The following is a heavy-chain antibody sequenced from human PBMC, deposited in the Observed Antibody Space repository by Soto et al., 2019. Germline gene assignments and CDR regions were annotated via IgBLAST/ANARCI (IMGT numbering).Heavy chain of an antibody. D-gene: IGHD3-10*01. J-gene: IGHJ4*02. Sequence: QVQLQQWGAGLLKPSETLSLTCAVYGGSFSGYYWCWIRQPPGKGLEWIGEINHSGSTNYNPSLKSRVTISVDTSKNQFSLKLSSVTAADTAVYYCARGRTALLWFGEPRGFDYWGQGTLVTVSS. CDR1: GGSFSGYY. V-gene: IGHV4-34*01. CDR2: INHSGST. CDR3: ARGRTALLWFGEPRGFDY.